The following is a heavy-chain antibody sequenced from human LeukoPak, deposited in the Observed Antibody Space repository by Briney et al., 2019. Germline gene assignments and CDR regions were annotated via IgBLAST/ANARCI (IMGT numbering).Heavy chain of an antibody. CDR3: ARDRGGYTYSHDY. D-gene: IGHD5-18*01. Sequence: KSSETLSLTCTVSGGSISSGSYYWSWIRQPAGKGLEWIGRIYTSGSTNYNPSLKSRVTISVDTSKDQFSLKLNFVTAADTAVYYCARDRGGYTYSHDYWGQGTLVTVSS. J-gene: IGHJ4*02. CDR2: IYTSGST. CDR1: GGSISSGSYY. V-gene: IGHV4-61*02.